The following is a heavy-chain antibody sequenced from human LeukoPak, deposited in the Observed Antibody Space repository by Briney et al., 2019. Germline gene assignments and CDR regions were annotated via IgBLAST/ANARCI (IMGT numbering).Heavy chain of an antibody. V-gene: IGHV4-31*03. Sequence: SETLSLTCTVSGGSISSGGYYWSWIRQYPGKGLEWIGYIYYSGNTYYNPSLESRVNISVDTSKNQFSLKLTSVTAADTAVYYCARGGTVSTFSYWGQGTLVTVSS. CDR1: GGSISSGGYY. CDR3: ARGGTVSTFSY. D-gene: IGHD5/OR15-5a*01. CDR2: IYYSGNT. J-gene: IGHJ4*02.